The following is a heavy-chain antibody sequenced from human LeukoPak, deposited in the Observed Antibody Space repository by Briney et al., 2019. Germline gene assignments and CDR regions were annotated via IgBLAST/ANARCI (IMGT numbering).Heavy chain of an antibody. J-gene: IGHJ4*02. CDR2: LYHRGGK. V-gene: IGHV4-39*02. CDR3: ARLPVVYSSNFDK. CDR1: GYYFTQRLYY. D-gene: IGHD2-8*02. Sequence: NPSETLFHTCCVHGYYFTQRLYYSGWFRQTSRKGLEWVAHLYHRGGKYYNPSLESRVTMSIDSKRFSLKLTSVTAADSGVYFCARLPVVYSSNFDKWGRGALGTVS.